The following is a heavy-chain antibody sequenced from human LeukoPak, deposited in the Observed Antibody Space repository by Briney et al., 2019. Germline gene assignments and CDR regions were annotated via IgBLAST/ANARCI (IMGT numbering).Heavy chain of an antibody. CDR2: IRSKANSYAT. Sequence: GGSLRLSCAASGFTFSGSAMHWVRQASGKGLEWVGRIRSKANSYATAYAASVKGRFTISRDDSKNTAYLQMNSLKTEDTAVYYCIRGVIAGLELDYWAQGTLVTVSS. D-gene: IGHD1-26*01. CDR1: GFTFSGSA. CDR3: IRGVIAGLELDY. J-gene: IGHJ4*02. V-gene: IGHV3-73*01.